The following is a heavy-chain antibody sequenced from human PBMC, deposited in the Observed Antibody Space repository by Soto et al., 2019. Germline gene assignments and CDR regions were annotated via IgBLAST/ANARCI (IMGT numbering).Heavy chain of an antibody. J-gene: IGHJ4*02. D-gene: IGHD1-1*01. CDR1: GGSISSSSYY. CDR2: IYYSGST. V-gene: IGHV4-39*01. Sequence: ASETLSLTWTVSGGSISSSSYYWGWIRQPPGKGLEWIGSIYYSGSTYYNPSLKSRVTISVDTSKNQFSLKLSSVTAADTAVYYCTVTTFWGQGTLVTVSS. CDR3: TVTTF.